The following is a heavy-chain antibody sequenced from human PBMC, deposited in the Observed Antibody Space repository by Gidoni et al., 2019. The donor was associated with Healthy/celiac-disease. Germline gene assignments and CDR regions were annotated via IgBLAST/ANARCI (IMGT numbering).Heavy chain of an antibody. CDR2: INPNSGGT. Sequence: QVQLVQSGAEGQKPGASVKVLCKASGYTLTGYYMHWVRQAPGQGLEGMGWINPNSGGTNYEQKFQGRVTMTRDTSISTAYMELSRLRSDDTAVYYCARDVVRGVIALCYWGQGTLVTVSS. CDR3: ARDVVRGVIALCY. V-gene: IGHV1-2*02. D-gene: IGHD3-10*01. J-gene: IGHJ4*02. CDR1: GYTLTGYY.